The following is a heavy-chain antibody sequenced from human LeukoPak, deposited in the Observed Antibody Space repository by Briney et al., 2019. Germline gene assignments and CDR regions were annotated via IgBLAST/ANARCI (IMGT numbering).Heavy chain of an antibody. CDR3: AKDPAEVRFLEWLLPNWFDP. D-gene: IGHD3-3*01. CDR2: ISGSGGST. Sequence: PGGSLRLSCAASGFTFSSYAMSWVRQAPGKGLEWVSAISGSGGSTYYADSVKGRFTISRDNSKNTLYLQMNSLRAEDTAVYYCAKDPAEVRFLEWLLPNWFDPWGQGTLVTASS. CDR1: GFTFSSYA. J-gene: IGHJ5*02. V-gene: IGHV3-23*01.